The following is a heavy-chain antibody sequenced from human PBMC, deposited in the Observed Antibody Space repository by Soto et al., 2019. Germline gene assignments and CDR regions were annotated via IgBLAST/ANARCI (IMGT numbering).Heavy chain of an antibody. D-gene: IGHD3-16*01. CDR1: GGSFSGYY. CDR2: INHSGST. J-gene: IGHJ4*02. Sequence: SETLSLTCAVYGGSFSGYYWSWIRQPPGKGLEWIGEINHSGSTNYNPSLKSRVTISVDTSKNQFSLKLSSVTAADTAVYYCARGARLGEFQIWGQGTLVTVS. CDR3: ARGARLGEFQI. V-gene: IGHV4-34*01.